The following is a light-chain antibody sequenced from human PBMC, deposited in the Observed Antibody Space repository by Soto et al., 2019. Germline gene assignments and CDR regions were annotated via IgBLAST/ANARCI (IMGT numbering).Light chain of an antibody. CDR2: EVS. J-gene: IGLJ3*02. Sequence: QAVVTQPASVSGSPGQSITISCTGTSSDVGGYNYVSWYQQHPGKAPKLMIYEVSNRPSGVSNRFSGSRSGNTASLTISGLQAEDEADYYCCSYAGSYTWVFGGGTKVTVL. CDR3: CSYAGSYTWV. V-gene: IGLV2-14*01. CDR1: SSDVGGYNY.